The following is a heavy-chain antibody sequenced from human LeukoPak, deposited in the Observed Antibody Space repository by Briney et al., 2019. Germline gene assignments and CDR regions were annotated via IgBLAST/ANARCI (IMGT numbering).Heavy chain of an antibody. D-gene: IGHD1-14*01. CDR3: ARVPGSEPAPPGRHRAITAIPPYYMDV. J-gene: IGHJ6*03. V-gene: IGHV3-48*01. CDR2: ISSSSSTI. CDR1: APTFSNFE. Sequence: GGSLRLSCAASAPTFSNFEMNWVRQAPGKGLEWVSYISSSSSTIYYADSVKGRFTISRDNAKNSLYLQMNSLRAEDTAVYYCARVPGSEPAPPGRHRAITAIPPYYMDVWGKGTTVTVSS.